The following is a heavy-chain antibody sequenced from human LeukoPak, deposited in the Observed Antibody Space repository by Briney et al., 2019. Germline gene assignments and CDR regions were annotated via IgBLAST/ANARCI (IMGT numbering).Heavy chain of an antibody. CDR3: ASTRSSDFDY. D-gene: IGHD6-6*01. V-gene: IGHV3-48*01. J-gene: IGHJ4*02. CDR2: ITASGTAM. CDR1: GFTFSSYS. Sequence: GGSLRLSCAASGFTFSSYSMNWVRQAPGKGLEWVSHITASGTAMFYADSVKGRFTISRDNAKNSLYLQMNSLRAEDTAVYYCASTRSSDFDYWGQGTLVTVSS.